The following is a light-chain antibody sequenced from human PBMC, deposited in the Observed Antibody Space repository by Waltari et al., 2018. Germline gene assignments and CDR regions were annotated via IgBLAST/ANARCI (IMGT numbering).Light chain of an antibody. CDR2: KDT. V-gene: IGLV3-25*03. J-gene: IGLJ1*01. CDR3: QSADSTGRGYV. CDR1: VLSKHY. Sequence: SDELTQPPSVSLSPGQTARITCFGDVLSKHYTHWCQTKPGQAPVMVIFKDTGRPSGIPERISGSSSGTTATLTIRGAQAEDEADYYCQSADSTGRGYVFGTGTKVTVL.